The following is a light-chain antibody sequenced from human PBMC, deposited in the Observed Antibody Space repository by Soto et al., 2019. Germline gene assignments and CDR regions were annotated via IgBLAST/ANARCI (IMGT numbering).Light chain of an antibody. CDR3: SSYTSSSTLLYV. CDR2: DVS. CDR1: ISDVGGNNY. Sequence: ALTEPASVSGSPGQSITISCSGTISDVGGNNYVSWYQQHPGKAPKLMIYDVSNRPSGVSNRFSGSKSGNTASLTISGLQAEDEADYYCSSYTSSSTLLYVFGTGTKLTV. J-gene: IGLJ1*01. V-gene: IGLV2-14*01.